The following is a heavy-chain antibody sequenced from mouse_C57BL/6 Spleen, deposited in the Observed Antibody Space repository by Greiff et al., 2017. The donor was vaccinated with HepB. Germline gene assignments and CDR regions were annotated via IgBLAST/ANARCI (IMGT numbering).Heavy chain of an antibody. CDR1: GFTFSSYT. J-gene: IGHJ2*01. CDR3: ARLEDGYFDY. Sequence: EVQLQESGGGLVKPGGSLKLSCAASGFTFSSYTMSWVRQTPEKRLEWVATISGGGGNTYYPDSVKGRFTISRDNAKNTLYLQMSSLRSEDTALYYCARLEDGYFDYWGQGTTLTVSS. V-gene: IGHV5-9*01. CDR2: ISGGGGNT.